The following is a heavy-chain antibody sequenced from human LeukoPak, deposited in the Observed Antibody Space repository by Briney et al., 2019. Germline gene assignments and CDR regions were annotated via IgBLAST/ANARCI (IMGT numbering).Heavy chain of an antibody. Sequence: GESLKISCKGSGYSFPCYWIGWVRQMPGKGLEWMGFIYPGDSHIKYSPSFQGQVTISVDKSINTAYLQWNSLKASDTAMYYCARGDHGYYDILTAFFVYWGQGTLVIVSS. D-gene: IGHD3-9*01. J-gene: IGHJ4*02. CDR1: GYSFPCYW. V-gene: IGHV5-51*01. CDR3: ARGDHGYYDILTAFFVY. CDR2: IYPGDSHI.